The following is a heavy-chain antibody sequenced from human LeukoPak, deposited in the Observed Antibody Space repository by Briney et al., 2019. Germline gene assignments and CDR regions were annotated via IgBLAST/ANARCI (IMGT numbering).Heavy chain of an antibody. J-gene: IGHJ4*02. D-gene: IGHD3-9*01. Sequence: ASVKVSCKASGYTFTSYGISWVRQAPGQGLEWMGWISAYNGNTNYAQKLQGRVTMTTDTSSTTAYMELRSLRSDDTALYFCVRGDDILTGYFRGFDYWGQGTLVTVSS. CDR3: VRGDDILTGYFRGFDY. CDR2: ISAYNGNT. V-gene: IGHV1-18*01. CDR1: GYTFTSYG.